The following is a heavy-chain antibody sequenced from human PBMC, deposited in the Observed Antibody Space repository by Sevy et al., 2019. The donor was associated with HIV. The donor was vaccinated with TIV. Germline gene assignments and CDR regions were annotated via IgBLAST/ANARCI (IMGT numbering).Heavy chain of an antibody. CDR1: GFSFYTYA. CDR2: ITDNGAKT. J-gene: IGHJ4*02. D-gene: IGHD6-19*01. Sequence: GGSLRLSCPTSGFSFYTYAMTWVRQAPGKGLGWVASITDNGAKTFYADSVKGRFTVSRDNSQSTLFLHMNSLRGDDTAVYFCAKTEYTSGWFYWGQGTLVTVSS. CDR3: AKTEYTSGWFY. V-gene: IGHV3-23*01.